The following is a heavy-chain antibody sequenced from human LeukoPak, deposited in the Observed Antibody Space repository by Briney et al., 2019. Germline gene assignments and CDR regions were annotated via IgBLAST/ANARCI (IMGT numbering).Heavy chain of an antibody. CDR2: ISSSGSTI. V-gene: IGHV3-48*03. J-gene: IGHJ1*01. Sequence: GGSLRLSCAASGFTFSSYEMNWVRQAPGKGLEWVSYISSSGSTIYYADSAKGRFTISRDNAKNSLYLQMNSLRAEDTAVYYCARDSYYYDSSGLITEYFQHWGQGTLVTVSS. CDR1: GFTFSSYE. CDR3: ARDSYYYDSSGLITEYFQH. D-gene: IGHD3-22*01.